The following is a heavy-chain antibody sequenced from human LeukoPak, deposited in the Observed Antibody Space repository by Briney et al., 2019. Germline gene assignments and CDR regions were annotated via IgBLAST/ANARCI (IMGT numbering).Heavy chain of an antibody. CDR1: GYTFTSYG. CDR3: ARGYCSSTSCSTFDY. Sequence: GASVKVSCKASGYTFTSYGISWVRQAPGQGLEWMGWISAYNCSTNYAQKLQGRVTMTTDTSTSTAYMELRSLRSDDTAVYYCARGYCSSTSCSTFDYWGQGTLVTVSS. V-gene: IGHV1-18*01. J-gene: IGHJ4*02. CDR2: ISAYNCST. D-gene: IGHD2-2*01.